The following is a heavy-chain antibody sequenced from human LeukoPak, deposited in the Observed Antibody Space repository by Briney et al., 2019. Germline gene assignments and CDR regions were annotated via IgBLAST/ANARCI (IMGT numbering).Heavy chain of an antibody. D-gene: IGHD1-1*01. V-gene: IGHV1-69*13. CDR2: IIPIFGTA. CDR1: GGTFSSYA. CDR3: ARALSYPNWNPYNWFDP. J-gene: IGHJ5*02. Sequence: ASVKVSCKASGGTFSSYAISWVRQAPGQGLEWMGGIIPIFGTANYAQKFQGRVTITADESTSTAYMELSSLRSEDTAVYYCARALSYPNWNPYNWFDPWGQGTLVTVSS.